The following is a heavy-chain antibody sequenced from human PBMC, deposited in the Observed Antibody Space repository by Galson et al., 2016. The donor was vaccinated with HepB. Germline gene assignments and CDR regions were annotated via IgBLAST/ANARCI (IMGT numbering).Heavy chain of an antibody. CDR2: INWNGGST. CDR3: ARGMSHDYGVSADY. J-gene: IGHJ4*02. Sequence: SLRLSCAASGFTFDDYGLSWVRQAPGKGLEWVSGINWNGGSTGHADSVKGRFTISRDNAKNSLYLQMNGLRAEDTALYYCARGMSHDYGVSADYWGQGTLVTVSS. CDR1: GFTFDDYG. V-gene: IGHV3-20*04. D-gene: IGHD4-17*01.